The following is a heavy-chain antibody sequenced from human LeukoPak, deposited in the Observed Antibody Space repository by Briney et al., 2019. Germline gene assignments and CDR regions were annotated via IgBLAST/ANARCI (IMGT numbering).Heavy chain of an antibody. D-gene: IGHD5-12*01. CDR1: GFTSSSYG. Sequence: GGSLRLSCAASGFTSSSYGMHWVRQAPGKGLEWGAFIRYDGSNKYYADSVKGRFTISRDNSKDTLYLQMNSLRAEDTAVYYCAKDTVKVATIRRVPHYMDVWGKGTTVTIS. CDR2: IRYDGSNK. J-gene: IGHJ6*03. CDR3: AKDTVKVATIRRVPHYMDV. V-gene: IGHV3-30*02.